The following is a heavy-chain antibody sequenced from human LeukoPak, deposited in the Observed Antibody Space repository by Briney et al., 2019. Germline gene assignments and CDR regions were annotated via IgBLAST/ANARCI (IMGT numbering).Heavy chain of an antibody. V-gene: IGHV3-66*01. J-gene: IGHJ4*02. D-gene: IGHD5-18*01. Sequence: GGSLRLSCAASGFTFSSYAMSWVRQAPGKGLEWVSIIYSGGSTYYADSVKGRFTISRDNSKNTLYLQMNSLRAEDTAVYYCASRGYSYGLVDYWGQGTLVTVSS. CDR3: ASRGYSYGLVDY. CDR2: IYSGGST. CDR1: GFTFSSYA.